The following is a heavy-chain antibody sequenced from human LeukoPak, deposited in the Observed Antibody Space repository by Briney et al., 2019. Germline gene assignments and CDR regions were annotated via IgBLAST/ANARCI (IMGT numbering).Heavy chain of an antibody. J-gene: IGHJ4*02. V-gene: IGHV3-21*01. CDR3: ARASSSWYFFDY. CDR2: ISTSSSYI. Sequence: GGSLRLSCAASGFTFSSYWMSWVRQAPGKGLEWVSFISTSSSYIYYADSVKGRFTISRDNAKNSLYLQMNSLTAEDMAVYYCARASSSWYFFDYWGQGTLVTVSS. D-gene: IGHD6-13*01. CDR1: GFTFSSYW.